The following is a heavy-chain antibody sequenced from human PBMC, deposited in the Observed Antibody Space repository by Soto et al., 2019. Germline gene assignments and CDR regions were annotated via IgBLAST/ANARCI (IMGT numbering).Heavy chain of an antibody. D-gene: IGHD6-6*01. CDR1: GGSFSGSY. V-gene: IGHV4-34*01. Sequence: PSATLSLTCAVYGGSFSGSYWSGIRQPQGKGMEWIGEINNSGSTNYNPSLKNLLTISPHTSKNHLSLKRISLTASDTYVYYCARGVIASRLGFDYWGQVTLVTGSS. CDR2: INNSGST. CDR3: ARGVIASRLGFDY. J-gene: IGHJ4*02.